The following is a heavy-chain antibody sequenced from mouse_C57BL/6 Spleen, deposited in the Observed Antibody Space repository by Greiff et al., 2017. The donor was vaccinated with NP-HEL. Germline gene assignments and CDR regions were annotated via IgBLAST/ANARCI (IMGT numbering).Heavy chain of an antibody. Sequence: QVQLQQPGAELVKPGASVKLSCKASGYTFTSYWMQWVKQRPGQGLEWIGEIDPSDSYTNYNQKFKGKATLTVDTSSSTAYMQLSSLTSEDSAVYYCATKGGYDDVDFDYWGQGTTLTVSS. D-gene: IGHD2-2*01. CDR1: GYTFTSYW. V-gene: IGHV1-50*01. J-gene: IGHJ2*01. CDR2: IDPSDSYT. CDR3: ATKGGYDDVDFDY.